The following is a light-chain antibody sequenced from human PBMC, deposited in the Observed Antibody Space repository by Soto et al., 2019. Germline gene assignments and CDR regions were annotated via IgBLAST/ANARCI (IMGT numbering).Light chain of an antibody. Sequence: QLTQSPSSLSASIGDRVTITCRASQGISSFLAWYQQKPGKAPKLLIYAASTLQSGIPSRFSGSGSGTDFTLTISSQQPEDFATYYCQQLNIDSYPITFGQGTRLEIK. J-gene: IGKJ5*01. CDR2: AAS. CDR3: QQLNIDSYPIT. CDR1: QGISSF. V-gene: IGKV1-9*01.